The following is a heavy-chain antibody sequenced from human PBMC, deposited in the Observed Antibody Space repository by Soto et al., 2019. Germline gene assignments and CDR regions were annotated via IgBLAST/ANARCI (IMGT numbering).Heavy chain of an antibody. CDR2: IIPIFGTA. D-gene: IGHD2-2*02. CDR3: AMAYCSSNSCYTDYYYGMDV. CDR1: GGTFSSYA. J-gene: IGHJ6*02. V-gene: IGHV1-69*01. Sequence: SVKVSCKAAGGTFSSYAISWVRQAPGQGLEWMGGIIPIFGTANYAQKFQGRVTITADESTSTAYMELSSLRSEDTAVYYCAMAYCSSNSCYTDYYYGMDVWGQGTTVTVSS.